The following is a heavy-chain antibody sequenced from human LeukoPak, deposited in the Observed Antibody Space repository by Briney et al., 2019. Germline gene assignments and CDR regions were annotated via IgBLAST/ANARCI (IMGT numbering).Heavy chain of an antibody. CDR2: IKQDGSEK. Sequence: GRSLRLSCAASGFTFSSYAMHWVRQAPGKGLEWVANIKQDGSEKYYVDSVKGRFTISRDNAKNSLYLQMNSLRAEDTAVYYCARLPRWGRTTDYWGQGTLVTVSS. J-gene: IGHJ4*02. CDR3: ARLPRWGRTTDY. D-gene: IGHD3-16*01. V-gene: IGHV3-7*01. CDR1: GFTFSSYA.